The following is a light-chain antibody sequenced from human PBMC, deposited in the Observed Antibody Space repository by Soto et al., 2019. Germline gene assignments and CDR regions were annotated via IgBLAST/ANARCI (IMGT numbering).Light chain of an antibody. J-gene: IGKJ1*01. CDR3: QQYNNWPRT. V-gene: IGKV3-15*01. CDR1: QSLSSN. CDR2: GAS. Sequence: EIVMTQSPATLSVSPGQRATLSCRASQSLSSNLAWYQQKPGQAPRLLIYGASTRATGIPARFGGSGSGTEFTLTISSLQSADFAVYYCQQYNNWPRTFGQGTKVEIK.